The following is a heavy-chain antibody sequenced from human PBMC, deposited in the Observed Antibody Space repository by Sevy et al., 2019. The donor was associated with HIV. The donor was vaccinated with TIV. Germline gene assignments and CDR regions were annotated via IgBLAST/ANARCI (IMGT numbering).Heavy chain of an antibody. D-gene: IGHD3-10*01. CDR2: ISGSGGST. CDR3: AKGEVRQYYYGSGSLFDY. CDR1: GFTFSTYA. Sequence: GGSLRLSCAVSGFTFSTYAMYWVRQAPGKGLEWVSAISGSGGSTYYADSVKGRFTISRDNSKNTLYLQMNSLRAEDTAIYYCAKGEVRQYYYGSGSLFDYWGQGTLVTVSS. J-gene: IGHJ4*02. V-gene: IGHV3-23*01.